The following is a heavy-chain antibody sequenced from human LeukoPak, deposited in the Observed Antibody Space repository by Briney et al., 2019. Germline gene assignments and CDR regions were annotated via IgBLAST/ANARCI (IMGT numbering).Heavy chain of an antibody. D-gene: IGHD3-9*01. V-gene: IGHV1-69*06. CDR3: ASPQMTYYDILTGYYDYFDY. CDR1: GYTFTGYY. CDR2: IIPIFGTA. Sequence: GASVKVSCKASGYTFTGYYMHWVRQAPGQGLEWMGGIIPIFGTANYAQKFQGRVTITADKSTSTAYMELSSLRSEDTAVYYCASPQMTYYDILTGYYDYFDYWGQGTLVTVSS. J-gene: IGHJ4*02.